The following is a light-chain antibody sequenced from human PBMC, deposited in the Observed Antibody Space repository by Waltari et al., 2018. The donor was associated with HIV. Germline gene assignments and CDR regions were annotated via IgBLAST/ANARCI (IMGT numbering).Light chain of an antibody. J-gene: IGLJ3*02. CDR2: GVN. V-gene: IGLV2-14*01. CDR1: SLDIGLYDF. CDR3: TSHTLTHILL. Sequence: QSALTQPASMSGSPGQSITISCTASSLDIGLYDFISWYKHLPNTAPQLIIYGVNRRPPGVSSRFSASKSADMASLTISGLQPEDEADYYCTSHTLTHILLCGGGTRLTVL.